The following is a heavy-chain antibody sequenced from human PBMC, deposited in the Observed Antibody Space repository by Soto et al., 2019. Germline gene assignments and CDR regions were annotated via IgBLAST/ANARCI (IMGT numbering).Heavy chain of an antibody. Sequence: QVQLVQSGAEVKKPGASVKVSCKASGYTFTSYGISWVRQAPGQGLEWMGWISAYNGNTNYAQKFQGRVTITADESTSTAYMELSSLRSEDTAVYYCASPPEGWSGPGGWFDPWGQGTLVTVSS. CDR2: ISAYNGNT. V-gene: IGHV1-18*04. CDR3: ASPPEGWSGPGGWFDP. J-gene: IGHJ5*02. D-gene: IGHD3-3*01. CDR1: GYTFTSYG.